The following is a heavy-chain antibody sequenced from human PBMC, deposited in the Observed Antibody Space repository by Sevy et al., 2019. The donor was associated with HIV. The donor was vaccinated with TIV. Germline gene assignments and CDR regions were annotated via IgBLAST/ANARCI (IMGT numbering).Heavy chain of an antibody. J-gene: IGHJ4*02. CDR2: ISSDATNQ. V-gene: IGHV3-30*14. CDR1: GFTFSDYA. CDR3: ARGTSSSGLRFDY. D-gene: IGHD6-19*01. Sequence: GGSLRLSCKASGFTFSDYAMHWVRQAPGKGPEWVAVISSDATNQFYADSEKDRITISRDNLKNTLYLQINNLRPADTAVYYCARGTSSSGLRFDYWGQGTLVTVSS.